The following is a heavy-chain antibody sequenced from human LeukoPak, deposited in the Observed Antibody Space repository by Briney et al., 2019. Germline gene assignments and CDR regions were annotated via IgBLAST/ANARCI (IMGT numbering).Heavy chain of an antibody. D-gene: IGHD6-19*01. V-gene: IGHV3-11*03. Sequence: GVSLRLSCAASGFTFSDYYMNWIRQAPGKGLEWVSYISCSSSYTNYADSVKGRFTISRDNAKKSLYLQMNSLRAEDTAVYYCARILAVASFHPFDYWGQGTLVTVSS. CDR2: ISCSSSYT. J-gene: IGHJ4*02. CDR3: ARILAVASFHPFDY. CDR1: GFTFSDYY.